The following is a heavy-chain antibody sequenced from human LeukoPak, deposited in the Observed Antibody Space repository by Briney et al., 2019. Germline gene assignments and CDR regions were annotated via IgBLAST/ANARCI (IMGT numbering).Heavy chain of an antibody. J-gene: IGHJ4*02. CDR3: AKEMGSEWLMYYFDY. D-gene: IGHD5-12*01. Sequence: PGGSLRLSCAASAFTFSTFAMHWVRQAPGKGLEWVTVISYDGDKKYYTDSVKGRFTISRDQFKSTLYLQMNSLRAEDTAVYYCAKEMGSEWLMYYFDYWGQGTLVTVSS. CDR2: ISYDGDKK. CDR1: AFTFSTFA. V-gene: IGHV3-30-3*01.